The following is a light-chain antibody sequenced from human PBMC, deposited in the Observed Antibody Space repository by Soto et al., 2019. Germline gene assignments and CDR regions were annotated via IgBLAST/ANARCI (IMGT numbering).Light chain of an antibody. CDR3: QQFNNYPLT. Sequence: IQMTLSPSSLSASVADRVIXXCRASRSISNHLNWYQQKPGKAPKLLIYKASSLESGVPSRFSGSGSGTDFTLSISSLQPEDFATYYCQQFNNYPLTFGQGTRLEI. J-gene: IGKJ5*01. CDR1: RSISNH. V-gene: IGKV1D-13*01. CDR2: KAS.